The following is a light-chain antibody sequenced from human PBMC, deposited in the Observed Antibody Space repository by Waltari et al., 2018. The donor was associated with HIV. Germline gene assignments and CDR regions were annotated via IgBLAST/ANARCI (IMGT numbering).Light chain of an antibody. V-gene: IGLV7-46*01. Sequence: QPVVTQEPSLPVSPGGTVTLTCGPSTGAVTSGHPPYWFQQKPGQAPRTLIYDTSNKHSWTPARFSGSLLGGKAALTLSGAQPEDEADYYCLLSYSGVPPWVFGGGTKLTVL. J-gene: IGLJ3*02. CDR3: LLSYSGVPPWV. CDR2: DTS. CDR1: TGAVTSGHP.